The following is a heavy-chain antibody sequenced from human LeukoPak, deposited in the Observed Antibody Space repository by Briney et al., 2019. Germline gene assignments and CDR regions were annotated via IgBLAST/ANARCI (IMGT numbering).Heavy chain of an antibody. CDR1: GFTFSSYE. CDR3: AKGVGASYYYYMDV. J-gene: IGHJ6*03. CDR2: ISWNSGSI. D-gene: IGHD1-26*01. Sequence: GGSLRLSCAASGFTFSSYEMNWVRQAPGKGLEWVSGISWNSGSIGYADSVKGRFTISRDNAKNSLYLQMNSLRAEDMALYYCAKGVGASYYYYMDVWGKGTTVTVSS. V-gene: IGHV3-9*03.